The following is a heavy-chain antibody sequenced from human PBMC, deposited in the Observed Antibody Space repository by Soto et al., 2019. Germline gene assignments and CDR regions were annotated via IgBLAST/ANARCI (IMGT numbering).Heavy chain of an antibody. Sequence: GGSLRLSCAASGFTFTRYSMNWVRQAPGKGLEWVSSISSTTNYIYYADSMKGRFTVSRDDAKNSVYLEMNSLSAEDTAVYYCARGSEDLTSNFDYWGQGTLVTVSS. V-gene: IGHV3-21*01. CDR3: ARGSEDLTSNFDY. CDR2: ISSTTNYI. J-gene: IGHJ4*02. CDR1: GFTFTRYS.